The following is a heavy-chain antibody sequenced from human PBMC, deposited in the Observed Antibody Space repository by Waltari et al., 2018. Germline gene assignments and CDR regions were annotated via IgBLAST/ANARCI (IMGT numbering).Heavy chain of an antibody. CDR1: GSPFTGYY. V-gene: IGHV1-2*02. Sequence: QVHLVQSGAEVRKPGASVKVSCKGSGSPFTGYYIQWLRQAPGQGREWMGWIDPNTGGTKLAQKFQGRVTMTRDTSINTVYMELSSLGSDDTAVYYCARDLYDSRVPGDYFDYWGQGTLVTVSS. CDR3: ARDLYDSRVPGDYFDY. CDR2: IDPNTGGT. D-gene: IGHD3-16*01. J-gene: IGHJ4*02.